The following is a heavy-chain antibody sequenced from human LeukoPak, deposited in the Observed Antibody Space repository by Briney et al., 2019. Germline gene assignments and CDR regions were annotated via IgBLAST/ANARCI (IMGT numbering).Heavy chain of an antibody. V-gene: IGHV4-39*07. D-gene: IGHD2-2*02. CDR3: ARVRGDIVVVPAAIYWFDP. Sequence: SETLSLTCTVSGGSISSSSYYWGWIRQPPGKGLEWIGSIYYSGSTYYNPSLKSRVPISVDTSKNQCSLKLSSVTAADTAVYYCARVRGDIVVVPAAIYWFDPWGQGTLVTVSS. CDR2: IYYSGST. CDR1: GGSISSSSYY. J-gene: IGHJ5*02.